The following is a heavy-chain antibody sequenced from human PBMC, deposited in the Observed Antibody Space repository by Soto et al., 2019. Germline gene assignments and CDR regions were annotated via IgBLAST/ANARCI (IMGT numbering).Heavy chain of an antibody. CDR1: GFTFSSYS. J-gene: IGHJ3*02. Sequence: GGSLRLSCAASGFTFSSYSMNWVRQAPGKGLEWVSYISSSSSTIYYADSVKGRFTISRDNAKNSLYLQMNSLRDEDTAGYYCSRGGGSGSSDDAFDIWGQGTMVTVSS. CDR2: ISSSSSTI. V-gene: IGHV3-48*02. D-gene: IGHD1-26*01. CDR3: SRGGGSGSSDDAFDI.